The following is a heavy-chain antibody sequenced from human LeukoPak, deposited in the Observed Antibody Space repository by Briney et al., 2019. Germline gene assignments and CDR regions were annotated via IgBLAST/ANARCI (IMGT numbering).Heavy chain of an antibody. CDR2: INHSGST. V-gene: IGHV4-38-2*02. CDR3: ARDDYDSSGYPE. CDR1: GYSISSGYY. D-gene: IGHD3-22*01. J-gene: IGHJ4*02. Sequence: SETLSLTCTVSGYSISSGYYWGWIRQPPGKGLEWIGSINHSGSTYYNPSLKSRVTISVDTSKNQFSLKLSSVTAADTAVYYCARDDYDSSGYPEWGQGTLVTVSS.